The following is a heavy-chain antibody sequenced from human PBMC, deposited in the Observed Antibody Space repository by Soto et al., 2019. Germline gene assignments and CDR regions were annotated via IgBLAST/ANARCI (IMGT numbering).Heavy chain of an antibody. Sequence: GGSLRLSCAASGFTFSNAWMSWVRQAPGKGLEWVGRIKSKTDGGTTDYAAPVKGRFTISRDDSKNTLYLQMNSLKTEDTAVYYCTTDDRYYDILTGYYTPFDYWGQGTLVTVSS. CDR2: IKSKTDGGTT. V-gene: IGHV3-15*01. CDR3: TTDDRYYDILTGYYTPFDY. D-gene: IGHD3-9*01. J-gene: IGHJ4*02. CDR1: GFTFSNAW.